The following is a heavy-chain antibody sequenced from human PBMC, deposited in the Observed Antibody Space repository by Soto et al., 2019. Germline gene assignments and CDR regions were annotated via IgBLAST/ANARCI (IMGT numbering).Heavy chain of an antibody. J-gene: IGHJ4*02. V-gene: IGHV3-23*01. CDR1: GFTFSSYA. Sequence: EVQLLESGGGLVQPGGSLRLSCAASGFTFSSYAMSWVRQAPGKGLEWVSAISGSGGSTYYADSVKGRFTISRDNSKNTLYLQTNSLRAEDTAVYYCAKGESIVGATLSYWGQGTLVTVSS. D-gene: IGHD1-26*01. CDR3: AKGESIVGATLSY. CDR2: ISGSGGST.